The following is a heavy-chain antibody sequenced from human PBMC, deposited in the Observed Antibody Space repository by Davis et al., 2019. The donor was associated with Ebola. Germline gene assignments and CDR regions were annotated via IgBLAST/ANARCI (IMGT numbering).Heavy chain of an antibody. Sequence: AASVKVSCKASGFTFTSSAMQWVRQARGQRLEWIGWIVVGSGNTNYAQKFQERVTITRDMSTSTAYMELSSLRSEDTAVYYCARRGYSGIYHGFDSWGQGTLVTVSS. D-gene: IGHD1-26*01. CDR2: IVVGSGNT. V-gene: IGHV1-58*02. J-gene: IGHJ4*02. CDR1: GFTFTSSA. CDR3: ARRGYSGIYHGFDS.